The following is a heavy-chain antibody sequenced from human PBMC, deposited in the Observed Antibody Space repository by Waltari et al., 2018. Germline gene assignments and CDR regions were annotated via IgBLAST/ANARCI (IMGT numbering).Heavy chain of an antibody. CDR1: VFTFSSYA. Sequence: QVQLVESGGGVVQPGRSLRLSCAASVFTFSSYAMHWVRQAPGKGLECVGVISYNGRNIYYVDSVKGRFTISRDNSEKMLYLQMNSLRAEDTAVYYCARDYCDRTNCHGMDVWGQGTTVTV. D-gene: IGHD3-22*01. V-gene: IGHV3-30*04. CDR3: ARDYCDRTNCHGMDV. CDR2: ISYNGRNI. J-gene: IGHJ6*02.